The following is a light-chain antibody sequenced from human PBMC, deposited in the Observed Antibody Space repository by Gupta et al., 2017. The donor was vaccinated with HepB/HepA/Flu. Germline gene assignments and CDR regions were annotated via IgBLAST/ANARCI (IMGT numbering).Light chain of an antibody. J-gene: IGKJ4*01. V-gene: IGKV1-12*01. Sequence: DTQMTQSPSSVSASVGDRLTITGRASQGISNWLAWYQQKRGKAPKLLIYGASRWQSGVPSRFSGSGSGTDFTLTISGLQPEDFANYYCQRSNSYPLTFGGGTKVEI. CDR1: QGISNW. CDR3: QRSNSYPLT. CDR2: GAS.